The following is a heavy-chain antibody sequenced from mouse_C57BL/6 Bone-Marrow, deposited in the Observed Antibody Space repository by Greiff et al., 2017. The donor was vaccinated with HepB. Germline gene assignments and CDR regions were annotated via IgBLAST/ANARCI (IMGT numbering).Heavy chain of an antibody. D-gene: IGHD1-1*01. CDR2: IYPGSGST. Sequence: QVQLKQPGAELVKPGASVKMSCKASGYTFTSYWITWVKQRPGQGLEWIGDIYPGSGSTNYNEKFKSKATLTVDTSSSTAYMQLSSLTSEDSAVYYCAKRDYGSRDWYFDVWCTGTTVTVSS. CDR1: GYTFTSYW. J-gene: IGHJ1*03. CDR3: AKRDYGSRDWYFDV. V-gene: IGHV1-55*01.